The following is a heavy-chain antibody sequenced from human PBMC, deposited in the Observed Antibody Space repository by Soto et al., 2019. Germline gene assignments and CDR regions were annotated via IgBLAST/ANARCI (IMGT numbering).Heavy chain of an antibody. V-gene: IGHV1-18*01. Sequence: ASVKVSCKASGYTFTSYGISWVRQAPGQGLEWMGWISAYNGNTNYAQKLQGRVTMTTDTSTSTAYMELRSLRSDDTAVYYCARAGGRDYYDSSGYCDYWGQGTLVTVSS. D-gene: IGHD3-22*01. CDR3: ARAGGRDYYDSSGYCDY. J-gene: IGHJ4*02. CDR1: GYTFTSYG. CDR2: ISAYNGNT.